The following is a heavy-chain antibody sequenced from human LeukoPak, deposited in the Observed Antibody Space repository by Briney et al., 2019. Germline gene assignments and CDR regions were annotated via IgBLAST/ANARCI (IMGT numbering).Heavy chain of an antibody. CDR1: GFTFSSYS. CDR3: TRDHPGYSYGSQEYHYNYMDV. CDR2: IKQDESEK. V-gene: IGHV3-7*01. Sequence: LPGGSLRLSCAVSGFTFSSYSMSWVRQAPGKGLEWVANIKQDESEKYYVDSVKGRFTISRDNAKNSLYLQMNSLRAEDTAVYYCTRDHPGYSYGSQEYHYNYMDVWGKGTTVTVSS. J-gene: IGHJ6*03. D-gene: IGHD5-18*01.